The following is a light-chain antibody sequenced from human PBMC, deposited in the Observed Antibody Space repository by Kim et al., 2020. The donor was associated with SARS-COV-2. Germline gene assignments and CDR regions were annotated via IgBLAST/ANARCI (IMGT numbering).Light chain of an antibody. Sequence: EIVLTQSPGTLSLSPGERATLSCRASLSVSSNYLAWYQQKPGQAPRLLIFGASTRGTGIPDRFSASGSGTDFTLTISRLEPEDFAVYYCQQFGTSPITFGQGTRLEIK. CDR2: GAS. CDR1: LSVSSNY. J-gene: IGKJ5*01. V-gene: IGKV3-20*01. CDR3: QQFGTSPIT.